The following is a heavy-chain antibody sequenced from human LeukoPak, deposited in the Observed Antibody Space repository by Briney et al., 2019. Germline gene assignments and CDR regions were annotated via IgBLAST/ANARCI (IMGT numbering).Heavy chain of an antibody. J-gene: IGHJ4*02. D-gene: IGHD3-22*01. CDR1: GFTFNIYG. Sequence: GGSLRLSCAASGFTFNIYGIHWVRQAPGKGLEWVAVISYDGSNKYYADSVKGRFTISRDNSKNTLYLQMNSLRAEDTAVYYCAKDFDYYDSSGYYYPDYWGQGTLVTVSS. CDR3: AKDFDYYDSSGYYYPDY. CDR2: ISYDGSNK. V-gene: IGHV3-30*18.